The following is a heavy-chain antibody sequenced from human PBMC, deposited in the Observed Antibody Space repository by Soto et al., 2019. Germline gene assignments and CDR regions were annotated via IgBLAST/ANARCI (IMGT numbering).Heavy chain of an antibody. V-gene: IGHV3-48*01. CDR1: GFILSDCA. D-gene: IGHD7-27*01. CDR3: ARVLSCASNWYYYMDV. CDR2: ISSSSSVI. Sequence: EVQLVESGGGLVQPGGSLRLSCATSGFILSDCAMNWVRQAPGKGLEWVSYISSSSSVIDYADSVKGRFTVYRDNARNSLYLQMNSLRAEDTAVYYCARVLSCASNWYYYMDVWGKGTPVTVSS. J-gene: IGHJ6*03.